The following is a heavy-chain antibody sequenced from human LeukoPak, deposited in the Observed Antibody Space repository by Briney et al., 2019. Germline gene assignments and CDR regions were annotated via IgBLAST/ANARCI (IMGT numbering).Heavy chain of an antibody. CDR1: GFIFSDYY. CDR2: ISSSGITI. J-gene: IGHJ6*02. Sequence: PGGSLRLSCAASGFIFSDYYMTWIRQAPGKGLEWVSSISSSGITIHYADSVKGRFTISRDNAKNSLYLQMNSLRAEDTAVYYCARDTIPTPFIAAAGTTYGMDVWGQGTTVTVSS. V-gene: IGHV3-11*01. D-gene: IGHD6-13*01. CDR3: ARDTIPTPFIAAAGTTYGMDV.